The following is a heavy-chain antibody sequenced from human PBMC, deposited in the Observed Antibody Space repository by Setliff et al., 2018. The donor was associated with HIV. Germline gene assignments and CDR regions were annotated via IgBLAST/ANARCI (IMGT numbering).Heavy chain of an antibody. J-gene: IGHJ4*02. CDR2: IYTSGTT. CDR1: GVSISGHY. Sequence: PSETLSLTCFVSGVSISGHYWGWIRQPPGKRLEWIGYIYTSGTTQYNPSLESRVTISVDTSKNQFSLKLSSVTAADTAVYYCARAPSDYWGQGTLVTVSS. CDR3: ARAPSDY. V-gene: IGHV4-59*11.